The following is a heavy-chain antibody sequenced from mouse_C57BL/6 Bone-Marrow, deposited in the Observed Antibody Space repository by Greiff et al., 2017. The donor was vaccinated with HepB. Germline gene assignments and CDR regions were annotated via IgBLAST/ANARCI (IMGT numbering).Heavy chain of an antibody. J-gene: IGHJ2*01. V-gene: IGHV1-15*01. CDR3: TTLGGYYFDD. CDR2: IDPETGGT. Sequence: VKLMESGAELVRPGASVTLSCKASGYTFTDYEMHWVKQTPVHGLEWIGAIDPETGGTAYNQKFKGKAILTADKSSSTAYMELRSLTSEDSAVYYCTTLGGYYFDDWGQGTTLTVSS. CDR1: GYTFTDYE. D-gene: IGHD3-3*01.